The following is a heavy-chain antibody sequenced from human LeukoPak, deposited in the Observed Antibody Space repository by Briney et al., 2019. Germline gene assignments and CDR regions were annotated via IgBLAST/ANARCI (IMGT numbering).Heavy chain of an antibody. CDR2: INHSGST. J-gene: IGHJ5*02. CDR3: ARLQLVLLRTYNWFDP. Sequence: PETLSLTCAVYGGSFSGYYWSWIRQPPGKGLEWIGEINHSGSTNYNPSLKSRVTISVDTSKNQFSLKLSSVTAADTAVYYCARLQLVLLRTYNWFDPWGQGTLVTVSS. V-gene: IGHV4-34*01. D-gene: IGHD6-6*01. CDR1: GGSFSGYY.